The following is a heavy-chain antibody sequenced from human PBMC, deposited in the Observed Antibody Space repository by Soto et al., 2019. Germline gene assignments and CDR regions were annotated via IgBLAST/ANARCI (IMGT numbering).Heavy chain of an antibody. J-gene: IGHJ4*02. Sequence: PGGSLRLSCAASGFTFSSYGMHWVRQAPGKGLEWVAVISYDGSNKYYADSVKGRFTISRDNSKNTLYLQMNSLRAEDTAVYYCAKVGTAAGDDYWGQGTLVTVSS. V-gene: IGHV3-30*18. CDR1: GFTFSSYG. CDR2: ISYDGSNK. CDR3: AKVGTAAGDDY. D-gene: IGHD6-13*01.